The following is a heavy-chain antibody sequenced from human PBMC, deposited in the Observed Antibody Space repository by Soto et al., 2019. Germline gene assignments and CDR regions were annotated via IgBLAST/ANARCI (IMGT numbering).Heavy chain of an antibody. Sequence: ASVKVSCKASGYTFTGYYIHWVRQAPGKGLEWMGWINPNSGGTNYAQKFQGWVTMTRDTSISTAYMELSRLRSDDAAVYYCARIRHDRSGYYSGSNGLDVWGQGTTVTVSS. CDR1: GYTFTGYY. J-gene: IGHJ6*02. CDR2: INPNSGGT. V-gene: IGHV1-2*04. CDR3: ARIRHDRSGYYSGSNGLDV. D-gene: IGHD3-22*01.